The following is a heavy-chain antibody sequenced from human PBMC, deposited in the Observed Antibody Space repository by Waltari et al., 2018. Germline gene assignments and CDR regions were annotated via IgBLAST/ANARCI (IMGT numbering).Heavy chain of an antibody. CDR3: ARDRAGTYLFDF. Sequence: EVQLVESGGGLVQPGGSLRLSCAASGFTFSSYSLNWVRQAPGKGLEWVSYISIRGSIIYYADSVKARFTISRDDAKNSLYLQMNSLSAEDTAVYYCARDRAGTYLFDFWGQGTLVTVSS. CDR1: GFTFSSYS. D-gene: IGHD1-26*01. J-gene: IGHJ4*02. V-gene: IGHV3-48*04. CDR2: ISIRGSII.